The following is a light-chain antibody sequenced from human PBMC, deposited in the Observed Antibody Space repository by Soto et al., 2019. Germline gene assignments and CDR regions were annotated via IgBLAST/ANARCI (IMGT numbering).Light chain of an antibody. CDR2: DAS. J-gene: IGKJ4*01. V-gene: IGKV1-39*01. CDR3: KTSYSTLALT. Sequence: DIQMTHSPSSLSASVGDRVIISCRASQIISTFLNWYQHKPGKAPKLLIYDASSLQSGVPSRFSGSGSGTDFTLTISSLQPEDFATYYCKTSYSTLALTFGGGSKVEIX. CDR1: QIISTF.